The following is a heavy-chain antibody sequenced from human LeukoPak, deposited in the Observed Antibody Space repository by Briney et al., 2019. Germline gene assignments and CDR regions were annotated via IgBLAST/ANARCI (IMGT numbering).Heavy chain of an antibody. J-gene: IGHJ4*02. D-gene: IGHD6-6*01. CDR1: GGSISSGGYY. V-gene: IGHV4-30-2*01. Sequence: SETLSLTCTVSGGSISSGGYYWSWIRQPPGKGLEWIGYIYHSGSTYYNPSLKSRVTISVDGSKNQFSLKLSSVTAADTAVYYCARSSSSGDYWGQGTLVTVSS. CDR3: ARSSSSGDY. CDR2: IYHSGST.